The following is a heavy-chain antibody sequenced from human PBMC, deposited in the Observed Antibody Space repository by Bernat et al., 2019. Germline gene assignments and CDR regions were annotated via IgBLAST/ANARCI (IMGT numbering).Heavy chain of an antibody. D-gene: IGHD3-10*01. Sequence: QLQLQESGPGLVKPSETLSLICTVSGGSISSGSHYWGWIRQPPGNGLEWIGSIYYSGGTYYTPSLRSRATVSVDTSKNQFSLKLNSVTAADTAVYYCAGVFLSETYYCHGMDVWGQGTTVTVSS. CDR1: GGSISSGSHY. CDR3: AGVFLSETYYCHGMDV. V-gene: IGHV4-39*01. CDR2: IYYSGGT. J-gene: IGHJ6*02.